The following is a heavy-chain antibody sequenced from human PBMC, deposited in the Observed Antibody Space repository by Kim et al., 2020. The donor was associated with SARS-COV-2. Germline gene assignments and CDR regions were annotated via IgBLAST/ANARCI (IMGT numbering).Heavy chain of an antibody. V-gene: IGHV3-11*05. CDR2: ISSDCSRYT. Sequence: GGSLRLSCAASGFTFSDYYMSWIRQAPGKGMEWVSYISSDCSRYTNYADSVKGRFTVSRDNAKNSLFLQMNSLRAEDTAVYYCARGTMVRGAQYYYGLDVWGQGTTVTVSS. J-gene: IGHJ6*02. CDR1: GFTFSDYY. D-gene: IGHD3-10*01. CDR3: ARGTMVRGAQYYYGLDV.